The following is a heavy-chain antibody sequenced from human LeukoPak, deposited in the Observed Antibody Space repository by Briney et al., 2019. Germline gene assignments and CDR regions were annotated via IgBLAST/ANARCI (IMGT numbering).Heavy chain of an antibody. V-gene: IGHV3-23*01. Sequence: PGGSLRLSCAASGFTFSSYAMSWVRQAPGKGLEWVSAISGSGGSTYYADSVKGRFAISRDNSKNALYLQMNDLRVDDTAVYYCAKAASSSWPSYQYGMDVWGQGTTVTVSS. CDR3: AKAASSSWPSYQYGMDV. J-gene: IGHJ6*02. D-gene: IGHD6-13*01. CDR1: GFTFSSYA. CDR2: ISGSGGST.